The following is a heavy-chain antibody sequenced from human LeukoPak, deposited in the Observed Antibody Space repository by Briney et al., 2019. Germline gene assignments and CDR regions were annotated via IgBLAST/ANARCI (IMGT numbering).Heavy chain of an antibody. CDR2: ISSSSSYI. Sequence: GGSLRLSCAASGFTFSSYSMNWVRQAPGKGLEWVSSISSSSSYIYYADSVKGRFTISRDNAKNSLYLQMNSLRAEDTAVYYCARDTSLGHYYDTSGLHDAFDIWGQGTMVTVSS. CDR1: GFTFSSYS. V-gene: IGHV3-21*01. J-gene: IGHJ3*02. CDR3: ARDTSLGHYYDTSGLHDAFDI. D-gene: IGHD3-22*01.